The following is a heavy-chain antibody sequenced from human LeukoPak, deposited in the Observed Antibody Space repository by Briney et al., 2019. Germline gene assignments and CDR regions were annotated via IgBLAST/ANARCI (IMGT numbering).Heavy chain of an antibody. CDR2: ITTGSHYI. CDR1: GFIFSTYD. CDR3: AAMRACSSSTCNPFDK. J-gene: IGHJ4*02. D-gene: IGHD2-2*01. V-gene: IGHV3-21*01. Sequence: PGGSLRLSCAASGFIFSTYDMNWVRQAPGKGLEWVSLITTGSHYIYYADSVKGRFTISRDNARSSLFLQMNSLRADDTAVYCCAAMRACSSSTCNPFDKWGQGTLVTVSS.